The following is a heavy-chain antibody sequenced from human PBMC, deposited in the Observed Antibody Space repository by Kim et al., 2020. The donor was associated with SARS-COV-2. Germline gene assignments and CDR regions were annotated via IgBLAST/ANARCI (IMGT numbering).Heavy chain of an antibody. CDR3: ARDLFSTVLVGAFDI. Sequence: QGFTGRFVFSLDTSVSTAYLQISSLKAEDTAVYYCARDLFSTVLVGAFDIWGQGTMVTVSS. V-gene: IGHV7-4-1*02. J-gene: IGHJ3*02. D-gene: IGHD2-21*01.